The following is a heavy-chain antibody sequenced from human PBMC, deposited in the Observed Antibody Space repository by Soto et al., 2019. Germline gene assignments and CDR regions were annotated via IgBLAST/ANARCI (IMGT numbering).Heavy chain of an antibody. D-gene: IGHD3-10*01. CDR3: ARISSGSFDY. V-gene: IGHV4-59*01. Sequence: SETLSLTCTVSGGSISSYYWSWIRQPPGKGLEWIGYIYYSGSTNYNPSLKSRVTISVDTSKNQFSLKLSSVTAADTAVHYCARISSGSFDYWGQGTLVTVSS. CDR1: GGSISSYY. CDR2: IYYSGST. J-gene: IGHJ4*02.